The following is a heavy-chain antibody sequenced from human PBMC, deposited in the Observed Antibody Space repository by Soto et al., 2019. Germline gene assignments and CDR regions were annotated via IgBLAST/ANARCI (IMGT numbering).Heavy chain of an antibody. J-gene: IGHJ4*02. D-gene: IGHD7-27*01. CDR2: SNHSGST. Sequence: QVQLQQWGAGLLKPSETLSLTCAVYGGSFSGYYWNWIRQPPGKELEWIGESNHSGSTNYNPSLKSRVTISVDTSKNQFSLKLSSVTAADTAVNYCARGWGTIFDYWGQGTLVTVSS. V-gene: IGHV4-34*01. CDR3: ARGWGTIFDY. CDR1: GGSFSGYY.